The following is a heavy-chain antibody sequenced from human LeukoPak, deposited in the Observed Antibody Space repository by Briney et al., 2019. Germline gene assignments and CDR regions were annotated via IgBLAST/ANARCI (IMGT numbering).Heavy chain of an antibody. Sequence: GRSLRLSCAASGFIFSSYGMHWDRQAPGKGLEWVAVISYDGSNKYYADSVKGRFTISRDNSKNTLYLQMNSLRAEDTAVYYCAKIEVEGSGWPGGDYWGQGTLVTVSS. CDR1: GFIFSSYG. V-gene: IGHV3-30*18. D-gene: IGHD6-19*01. J-gene: IGHJ4*02. CDR2: ISYDGSNK. CDR3: AKIEVEGSGWPGGDY.